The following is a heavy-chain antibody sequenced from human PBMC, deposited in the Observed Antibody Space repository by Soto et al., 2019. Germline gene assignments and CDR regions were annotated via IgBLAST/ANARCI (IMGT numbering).Heavy chain of an antibody. D-gene: IGHD1-26*01. CDR1: GYTFTGYY. J-gene: IGHJ4*02. Sequence: GASVKVSCKASGYTFTGYYMHWVRQAPGQGLEWMGWINPNSGGTNYAQKFQGRVTMTRDTSISTAYMELSRLRSDDTAVYYCATRESGSSTYYFDYWGQGTLVTVSS. V-gene: IGHV1-2*02. CDR3: ATRESGSSTYYFDY. CDR2: INPNSGGT.